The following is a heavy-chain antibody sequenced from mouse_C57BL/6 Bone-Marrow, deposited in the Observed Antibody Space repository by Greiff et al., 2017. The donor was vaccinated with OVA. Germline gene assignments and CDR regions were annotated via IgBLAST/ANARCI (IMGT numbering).Heavy chain of an antibody. J-gene: IGHJ3*01. Sequence: EVQLQQSGAELVRPGASVKMSCTASGFNIKDDYMHWVKQRPEQGLEWIGWIDPENGDTEYDSTFQGKATLTAYTSSNPAYLQLSSLTSEDTAVYYCTTKGGWFSYWGQGTLVTVSA. CDR1: GFNIKDDY. CDR3: TTKGGWFSY. CDR2: IDPENGDT. V-gene: IGHV14-4*01.